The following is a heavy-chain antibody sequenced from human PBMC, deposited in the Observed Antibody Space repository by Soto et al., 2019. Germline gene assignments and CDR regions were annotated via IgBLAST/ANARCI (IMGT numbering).Heavy chain of an antibody. CDR2: IIPIFGTA. CDR1: VGTFSSYA. D-gene: IGHD6-13*01. V-gene: IGHV1-69*06. CDR3: AGRGYSSSSRGPGGMDV. J-gene: IGHJ6*02. Sequence: QVQLGQSGAEVKKPGSSVKVSCQASVGTFSSYAISWVRQSPGQGLEWMGGIIPIFGTANYAQKFQGRVTITADKSTSTAYMELSSPRYEDTAVYYCAGRGYSSSSRGPGGMDVWGQGTTVTVSS.